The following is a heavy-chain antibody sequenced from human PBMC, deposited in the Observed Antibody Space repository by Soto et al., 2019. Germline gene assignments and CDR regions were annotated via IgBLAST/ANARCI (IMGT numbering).Heavy chain of an antibody. CDR3: ALPHYNYGAEYFQN. J-gene: IGHJ1*01. Sequence: SETLSLTCAVSGGSLRGHYWSWIRQSPEKGLEWIGEINHSGFTNYNPTLKSRVTISRDASKNQFSLRLSSMTAEDTAVYYCALPHYNYGAEYFQNWGQGTLVTVSS. D-gene: IGHD3-16*01. CDR1: GGSLRGHY. CDR2: INHSGFT. V-gene: IGHV4-34*01.